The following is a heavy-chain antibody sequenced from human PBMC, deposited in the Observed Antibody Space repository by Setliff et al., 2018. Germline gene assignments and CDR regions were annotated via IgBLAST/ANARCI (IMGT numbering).Heavy chain of an antibody. V-gene: IGHV4-39*01. D-gene: IGHD3-22*01. J-gene: IGHJ4*02. CDR3: ASLPYYDSSGYSLSYD. CDR2: IYYSGST. CDR1: GGSISSSSYD. Sequence: SETLSLPCTVSGGSISSSSYDWGWIRQPPGKGLEWIGSIYYSGSTYYNPSLKSRVNISVDTSKNQFSLKLSSVTAADTAVYYCASLPYYDSSGYSLSYDWVQGTLVTVSS.